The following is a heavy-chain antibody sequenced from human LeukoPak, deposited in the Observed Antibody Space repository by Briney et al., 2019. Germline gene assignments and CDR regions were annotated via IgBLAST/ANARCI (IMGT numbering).Heavy chain of an antibody. J-gene: IGHJ4*02. Sequence: PGGSLRLSCAASGFTFSSYWMHWVRQAPGKGLVWVSRINSDGSSTSYADSAKGRLTISRDNAKNTLYLQMNSLRAEDTAVYYCASPSHYGGSPFDYWGQATLVTVSS. CDR1: GFTFSSYW. CDR2: INSDGSST. D-gene: IGHD4-23*01. CDR3: ASPSHYGGSPFDY. V-gene: IGHV3-74*01.